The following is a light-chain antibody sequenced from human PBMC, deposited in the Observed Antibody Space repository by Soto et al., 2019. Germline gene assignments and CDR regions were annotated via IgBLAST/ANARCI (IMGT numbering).Light chain of an antibody. CDR3: QQINSYPRT. CDR2: AAS. V-gene: IGKV1-9*01. Sequence: DIQLTQSPSFLSASVRDRVTITCRASQGISSHLAWYQQKPGKAPNLLIYAASTLQSGVPSRFSGSGSGTELTLTISTLQPEDFATYYCQQINSYPRTFGQGTKLEIK. CDR1: QGISSH. J-gene: IGKJ2*02.